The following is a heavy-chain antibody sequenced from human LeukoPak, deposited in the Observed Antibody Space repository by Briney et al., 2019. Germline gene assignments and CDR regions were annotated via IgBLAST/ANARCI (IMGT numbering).Heavy chain of an antibody. CDR2: RSYDGANK. D-gene: IGHD6-19*01. CDR3: ARDQAVSGSNYYYGVDV. Sequence: GRSLRLSCAASGFTLSSYAMHWVRKAPGKGLEWVAVRSYDGANKHYADSVKGRFTISRDNSKNTLYLEMNSLRAEDTAVYYCARDQAVSGSNYYYGVDVWGEGTTVTVSS. J-gene: IGHJ6*04. CDR1: GFTLSSYA. V-gene: IGHV3-30*04.